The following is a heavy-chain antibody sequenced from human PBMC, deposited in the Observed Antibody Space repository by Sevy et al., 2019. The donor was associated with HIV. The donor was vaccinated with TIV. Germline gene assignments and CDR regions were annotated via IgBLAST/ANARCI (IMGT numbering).Heavy chain of an antibody. Sequence: ASVKVSCKVSGYTLTELSMHWVRQAPGKGLEWMGGFDPEDGETIYAQKFQGRVTMTEETSTDTAYMELSSLRSEDTAVYYCATLSGSYDTRTDAFDIWGQGTMVTVSS. V-gene: IGHV1-24*01. J-gene: IGHJ3*02. CDR1: GYTLTELS. D-gene: IGHD1-26*01. CDR3: ATLSGSYDTRTDAFDI. CDR2: FDPEDGET.